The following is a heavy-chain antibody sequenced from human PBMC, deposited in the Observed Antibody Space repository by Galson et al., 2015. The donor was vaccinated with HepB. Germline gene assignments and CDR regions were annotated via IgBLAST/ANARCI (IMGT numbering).Heavy chain of an antibody. CDR1: GDSISTNRYY. CDR3: ARVFPYSSGTYYSIDAFDI. V-gene: IGHV4-39*07. D-gene: IGHD3-10*01. Sequence: LSLTCTVSGDSISTNRYYWSWVRQPPGKELEWIGSIYYSGTSYYNASLESRVTISVHTSKKEFSLKLSSVTAADTALYYCARVFPYSSGTYYSIDAFDIWGQGSTVTVSS. J-gene: IGHJ3*02. CDR2: IYYSGTS.